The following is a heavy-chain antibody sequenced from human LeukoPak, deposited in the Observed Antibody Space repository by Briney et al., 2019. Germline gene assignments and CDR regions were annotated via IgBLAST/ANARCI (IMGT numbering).Heavy chain of an antibody. D-gene: IGHD3-10*01. V-gene: IGHV3-11*01. CDR1: GFTFSDYY. J-gene: IGHJ4*02. Sequence: GGSLRLSCAASGFTFSDYYMSWIRQAPGKGLEWVSYISSSGSTKYYADSVKGRFTISRDNAKNSYLQMNSLRAEDTAVYYCARDGHAYGRGSPHYWGQGTVVTVSS. CDR2: ISSSGSTK. CDR3: ARDGHAYGRGSPHY.